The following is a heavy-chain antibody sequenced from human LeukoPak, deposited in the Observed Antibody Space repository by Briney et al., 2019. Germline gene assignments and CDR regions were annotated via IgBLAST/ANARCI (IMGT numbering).Heavy chain of an antibody. CDR1: GYTFTGYY. CDR2: INPNSGGA. Sequence: ASVKVSCKASGYTFTGYYMHWGRQAPGQGREWMGWINPNSGGANYAQKFQCRVTMTRDTSISTDYMELSRLRSDETAVYYCARGIAAAGIIDYWGQGPLVTVSS. J-gene: IGHJ4*02. V-gene: IGHV1-2*02. CDR3: ARGIAAAGIIDY. D-gene: IGHD6-13*01.